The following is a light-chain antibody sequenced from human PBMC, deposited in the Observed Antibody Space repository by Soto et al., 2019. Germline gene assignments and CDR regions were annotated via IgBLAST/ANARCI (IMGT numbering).Light chain of an antibody. Sequence: DIQMTQSPSTLSASVGHRVTITCRASQSISSWLAWYQQKPGKAHKLLIYDASSLESGVPSRFSGSGSGTEFTLTISSLQPDDFATYYCQQYNSYSPWTFGQGTKVDIK. CDR2: DAS. CDR3: QQYNSYSPWT. V-gene: IGKV1-5*01. J-gene: IGKJ1*01. CDR1: QSISSW.